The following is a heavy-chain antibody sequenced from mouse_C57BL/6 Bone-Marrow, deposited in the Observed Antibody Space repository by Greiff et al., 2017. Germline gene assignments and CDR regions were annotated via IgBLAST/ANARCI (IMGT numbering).Heavy chain of an antibody. CDR3: TRYYGSRRDFDY. CDR1: GFNIKDYY. V-gene: IGHV14-2*01. Sequence: EVQRVESGAELVKPGASVKLSCTASGFNIKDYYMHWVKQRTEQGLEWIGRIDPEDGETKYAPKFQGKATITADTSSNTAYLQLSSLTSEDTAVYYCTRYYGSRRDFDYWGQGTTLTVSS. CDR2: IDPEDGET. D-gene: IGHD1-1*01. J-gene: IGHJ2*01.